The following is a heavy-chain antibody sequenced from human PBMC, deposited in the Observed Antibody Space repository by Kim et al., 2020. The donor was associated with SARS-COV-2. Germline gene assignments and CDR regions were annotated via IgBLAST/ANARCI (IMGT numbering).Heavy chain of an antibody. V-gene: IGHV4-59*13. CDR3: ASPGGRDGYNEYAFDI. CDR2: IYYSGST. Sequence: SETLSLTCTVSGGSISSYYWSWIRQPPGKGLEWIGYIYYSGSTNYNPSLKSRVTISVDTSKNQFSLKLSSVTAADTAVYYCASPGGRDGYNEYAFDIWGQGTMVTVSS. D-gene: IGHD5-12*01. CDR1: GGSISSYY. J-gene: IGHJ3*02.